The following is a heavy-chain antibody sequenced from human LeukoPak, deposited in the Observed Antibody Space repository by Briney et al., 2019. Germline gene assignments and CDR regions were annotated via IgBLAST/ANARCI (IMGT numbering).Heavy chain of an antibody. CDR3: ARVEYSSGWSLNYYYYGMDV. J-gene: IGHJ6*02. D-gene: IGHD6-19*01. Sequence: SETLSLTCTVSGGSISSSSYYWGWIRQPPGKGLEWIGSIYYSGSTYYNPSLKSRVTISVDTSKNQFPLKLSSVTAADTAVYYCARVEYSSGWSLNYYYYGMDVWGQGTTVTVSS. V-gene: IGHV4-39*01. CDR1: GGSISSSSYY. CDR2: IYYSGST.